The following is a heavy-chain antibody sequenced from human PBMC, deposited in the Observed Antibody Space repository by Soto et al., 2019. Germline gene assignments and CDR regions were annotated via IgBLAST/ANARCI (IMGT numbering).Heavy chain of an antibody. D-gene: IGHD6-19*01. Sequence: PGGSLRLSCAASGFTVSSNYMSWVRQAPGKGLEWVSVIYSGGSTYYADSVKGRFTISRDNSKNTLYLQMNSLRAEDTAVYYCASGAPYSSGWAAFDYWGQGTLVTVSS. CDR1: GFTVSSNY. CDR2: IYSGGST. J-gene: IGHJ4*02. CDR3: ASGAPYSSGWAAFDY. V-gene: IGHV3-53*01.